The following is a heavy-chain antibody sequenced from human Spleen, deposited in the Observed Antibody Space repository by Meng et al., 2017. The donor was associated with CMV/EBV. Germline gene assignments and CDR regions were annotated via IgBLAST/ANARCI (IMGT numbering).Heavy chain of an antibody. J-gene: IGHJ3*02. D-gene: IGHD3-16*01. CDR1: GYTFAGYY. CDR3: ARRGGGGSSGVFDI. V-gene: IGHV1-2*02. CDR2: INPNSGGT. Sequence: ASVKVSCKASGYTFAGYYIYWVRQAPGQGLEWMGWINPNSGGTNSAQKFLGRVTMTRDTTISTVYMEMSSLRSDDTALYYCARRGGGGSSGVFDIWGQGTMVTVSS.